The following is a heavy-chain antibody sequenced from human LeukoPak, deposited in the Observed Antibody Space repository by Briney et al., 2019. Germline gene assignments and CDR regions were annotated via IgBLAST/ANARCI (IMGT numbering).Heavy chain of an antibody. V-gene: IGHV5-51*01. CDR1: GSTFTTYW. CDR2: IYPGDSDT. CDR3: ARRQGCSSTSCPPDY. D-gene: IGHD2-2*01. Sequence: PGEPLKISCRGSGSTFTTYWIGWVRRLPGKGLEWMGIIYPGDSDTRYTPSFQGQVTMSADKSINTAYLQWSSLKASDTAMYYCARRQGCSSTSCPPDYWGQGTLVTVSP. J-gene: IGHJ4*02.